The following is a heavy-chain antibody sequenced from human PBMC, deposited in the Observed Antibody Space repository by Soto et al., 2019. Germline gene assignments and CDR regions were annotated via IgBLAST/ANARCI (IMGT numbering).Heavy chain of an antibody. Sequence: LLSESGGGLVQPGGSLRLCCTASGFTFNNFAMSWVRQAPGKGLEWVSAISGSGGTTYHADSVKGRFTISRDNSNNTLCLQMRSLRAEDTAVYYCARAHAHYYYFYYGLDVWGQGTTVTVSS. V-gene: IGHV3-23*01. CDR2: ISGSGGTT. CDR1: GFTFNNFA. CDR3: ARAHAHYYYFYYGLDV. J-gene: IGHJ6*02.